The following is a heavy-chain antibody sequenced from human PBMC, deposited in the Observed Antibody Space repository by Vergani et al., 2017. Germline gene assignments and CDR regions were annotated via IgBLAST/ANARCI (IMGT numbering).Heavy chain of an antibody. D-gene: IGHD3-3*01. CDR3: ARGITIFGVDHTPDTNYYYYYMDV. Sequence: EVQLLESGGTLIQPGGSLRLSCAASGFTFTNYAMSWVRQAPGKGLEWVSAISGSGGSTYYADSVKGRCTISRDNSKNTLYLQMNNLRADDTAVYYCARGITIFGVDHTPDTNYYYYYMDVWGKGTTVTVSS. CDR2: ISGSGGST. CDR1: GFTFTNYA. J-gene: IGHJ6*03. V-gene: IGHV3-23*01.